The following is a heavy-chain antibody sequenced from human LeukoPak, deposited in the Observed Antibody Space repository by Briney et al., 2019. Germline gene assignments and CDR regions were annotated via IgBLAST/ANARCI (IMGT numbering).Heavy chain of an antibody. CDR3: VKDHGYSSGWYVRGFDY. Sequence: GGSLRLSCSASGFTFSSYAMHWVRQAPGKGPEYVAAISSNGGNTNYADPVKGRFTISRDNSKNTLYLQMSSLRIEDTAVYYCVKDHGYSSGWYVRGFDYWGQGTPVTVSS. D-gene: IGHD6-19*01. CDR1: GFTFSSYA. J-gene: IGHJ4*02. CDR2: ISSNGGNT. V-gene: IGHV3-64D*06.